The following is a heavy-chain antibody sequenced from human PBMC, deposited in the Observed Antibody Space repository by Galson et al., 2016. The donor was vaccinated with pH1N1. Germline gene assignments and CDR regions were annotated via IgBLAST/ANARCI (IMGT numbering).Heavy chain of an antibody. Sequence: SLRLSCAASGFSFRSSSMNWVRQAPGKGMKWVASVSSESFSIYYADSVKVRFTISRDNAKNSLYLDMKSLRAEDTAVYFCTKSGWATLTYGRDVWGQGTTVTVSS. CDR2: VSSESFSI. J-gene: IGHJ6*02. CDR3: TKSGWATLTYGRDV. V-gene: IGHV3-21*06. CDR1: GFSFRSSS. D-gene: IGHD5-12*01.